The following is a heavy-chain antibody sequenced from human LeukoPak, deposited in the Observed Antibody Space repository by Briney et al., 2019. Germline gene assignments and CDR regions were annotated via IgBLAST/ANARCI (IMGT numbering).Heavy chain of an antibody. D-gene: IGHD1-26*01. CDR2: INHSGST. CDR3: ARGRSGIRFDP. J-gene: IGHJ5*02. V-gene: IGHV4-34*01. CDR1: GGSFSGYY. Sequence: SETLSLTCAVYGGSFSGYYWSWIRQPPGEGLEWIGEINHSGSTNYNPSLKSRVTISVDTSENQFSLKLSSVTAADTAVYHCARGRSGIRFDPWGQGTLSPSPQ.